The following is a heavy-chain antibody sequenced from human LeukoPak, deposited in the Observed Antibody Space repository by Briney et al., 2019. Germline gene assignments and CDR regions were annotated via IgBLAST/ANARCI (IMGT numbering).Heavy chain of an antibody. CDR3: ARDYGSRGSSSYPFDN. J-gene: IGHJ4*02. Sequence: PGGSLRLSCAASGFTFSSFWMSWVRQAPGKGLEWVANIKQDGSEGYYVDSVKGRFTISRDNAKNSLYLQMNSLRAEDTAVYYCARDYGSRGSSSYPFDNWSQGTLVTVSP. CDR2: IKQDGSEG. V-gene: IGHV3-7*03. D-gene: IGHD3-10*01. CDR1: GFTFSSFW.